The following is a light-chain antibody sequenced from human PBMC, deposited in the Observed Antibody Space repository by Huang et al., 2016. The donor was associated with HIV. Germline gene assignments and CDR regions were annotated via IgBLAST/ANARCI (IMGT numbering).Light chain of an antibody. CDR1: RSISGN. CDR2: GVS. V-gene: IGKV3-15*01. J-gene: IGKJ2*02. CDR3: QQYNSGCT. Sequence: EIVMTQSPSTLSVSPGQRVTLSCRASRSISGNLAFFQLKPGQPPRLLIYGVSTRATAVPARFSCSGSGTDFTLTITSLQFEDFATYYCQQYNSGCTFGQGTKLDIK.